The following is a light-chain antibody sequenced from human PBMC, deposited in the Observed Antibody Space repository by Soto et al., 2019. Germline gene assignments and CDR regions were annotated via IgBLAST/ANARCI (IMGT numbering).Light chain of an antibody. J-gene: IGKJ2*01. CDR2: DAL. CDR1: QSISSR. V-gene: IGKV1-5*01. CDR3: PQYDTYFRYT. Sequence: DIQMTQSPSTLSASVGDRVTITCRASQSISSRLAWYQKKPGKAPKLLIYDALNLESGVPSRFSGSGSGTEFTLSIGSLQPDDFATYYCPQYDTYFRYTFGQGPKLEIK.